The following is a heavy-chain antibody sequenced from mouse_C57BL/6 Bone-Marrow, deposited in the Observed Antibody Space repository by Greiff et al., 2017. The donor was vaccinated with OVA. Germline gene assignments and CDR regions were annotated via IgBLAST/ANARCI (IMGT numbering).Heavy chain of an antibody. CDR3: ARREVWGAMDY. Sequence: VQRVESGGGLVQPGGSLKLSCAASGFTFSDYGMAWVRQAPRKGPEWVAFISNLAYSIYYADTVTGRFTISRENAKNTLYLEMSSLRSEDTAMYYCARREVWGAMDYWGQGTSVTVSS. V-gene: IGHV5-15*01. D-gene: IGHD2-10*02. J-gene: IGHJ4*01. CDR2: ISNLAYSI. CDR1: GFTFSDYG.